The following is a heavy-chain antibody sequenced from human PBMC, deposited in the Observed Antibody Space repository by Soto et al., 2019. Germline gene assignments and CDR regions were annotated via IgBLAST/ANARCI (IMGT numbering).Heavy chain of an antibody. CDR2: VSGSNGKT. CDR1: RYTFINHG. Sequence: ASVKVSCKASRYTFINHGISWVRQAPGQGLEWMGWVSGSNGKTKYAQKFQGRVTMTRETSTSTAHMELRNLTSDDTAVYFCARDFYPLAYYFDPWGQGTLVTVSS. CDR3: ARDFYPLAYYFDP. J-gene: IGHJ4*02. V-gene: IGHV1-18*04.